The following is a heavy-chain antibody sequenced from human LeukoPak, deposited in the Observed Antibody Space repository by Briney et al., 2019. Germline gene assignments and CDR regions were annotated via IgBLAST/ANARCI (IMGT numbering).Heavy chain of an antibody. CDR3: AREPNYYGVDY. J-gene: IGHJ4*02. CDR1: GGSISSGGYY. Sequence: SETLSLTCTVSGGSISSGGYYWSWIRQHPGKGLEWIGYIYYSGSTYYNPSLKSRVTISVDTSKNQFSLKLSSVTAADTAVYYCAREPNYYGVDYWGQGTLVTVSS. V-gene: IGHV4-31*03. D-gene: IGHD3-10*01. CDR2: IYYSGST.